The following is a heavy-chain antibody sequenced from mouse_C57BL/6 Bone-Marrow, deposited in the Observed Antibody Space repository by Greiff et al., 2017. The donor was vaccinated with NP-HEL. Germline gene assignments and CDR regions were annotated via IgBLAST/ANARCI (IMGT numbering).Heavy chain of an antibody. D-gene: IGHD2-1*01. Sequence: EVMLVESGGGLVQPGGSLKLSCAASGFTFSDYYMYWVRQTPEKRLEWVAYISNGGGSTYYPDTVKGRFTISRDNAKNTLYLQMSRLKSEDTAMYYCARDTTRGYFDYWGQGTTLTVSS. CDR2: ISNGGGST. V-gene: IGHV5-12*01. CDR1: GFTFSDYY. J-gene: IGHJ2*01. CDR3: ARDTTRGYFDY.